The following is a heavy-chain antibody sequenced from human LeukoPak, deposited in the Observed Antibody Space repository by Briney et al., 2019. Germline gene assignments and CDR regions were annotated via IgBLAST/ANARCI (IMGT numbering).Heavy chain of an antibody. CDR1: GFSFSSYA. CDR2: ISSSSSTI. D-gene: IGHD3-22*01. Sequence: PGGSLRLSCAASGFSFSSYAMNWVRQAPGKGLEWVSYISSSSSTIYYADSVKGRFTISRDNAKNSLYLQMNSLRAEDTAVYYCARVKPSLLLPTGYFDYWGQGTLVTVSS. J-gene: IGHJ4*02. V-gene: IGHV3-48*01. CDR3: ARVKPSLLLPTGYFDY.